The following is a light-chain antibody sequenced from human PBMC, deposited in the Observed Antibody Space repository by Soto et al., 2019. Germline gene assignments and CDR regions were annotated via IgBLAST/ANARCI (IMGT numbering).Light chain of an antibody. CDR2: EVS. Sequence: QSVLTQPASVSGSPGQSITISCTGTSSDVGGYKYVSWYQQHPGKAPKLMIYEVSNRPSGVSNRFSGSKSGNTASLTISGLQPEDEADYYCSSHTSTTLLLFGGGTKLTVL. V-gene: IGLV2-14*01. CDR1: SSDVGGYKY. J-gene: IGLJ2*01. CDR3: SSHTSTTLLL.